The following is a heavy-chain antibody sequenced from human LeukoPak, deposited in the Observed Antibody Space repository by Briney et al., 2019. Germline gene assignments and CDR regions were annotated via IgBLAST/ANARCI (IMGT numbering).Heavy chain of an antibody. CDR2: ISGSGGST. CDR3: AKAKNWGYYYYMDV. V-gene: IGHV3-23*01. CDR1: GFTFSSYG. D-gene: IGHD7-27*01. Sequence: GGSLRLSCAASGFTFSSYGMSWVRQAPGKGLEWVSAISGSGGSTYYADSVKGRFTISRDNSRNTLYLQMNSLRAEDTAVYYCAKAKNWGYYYYMDVWGKGTTVTVSS. J-gene: IGHJ6*03.